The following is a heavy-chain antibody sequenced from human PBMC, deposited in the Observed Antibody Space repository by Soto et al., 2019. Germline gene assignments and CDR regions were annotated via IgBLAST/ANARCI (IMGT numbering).Heavy chain of an antibody. CDR1: GFTFSSYW. V-gene: IGHV3-74*01. CDR2: INSDGSST. J-gene: IGHJ4*02. CDR3: ARRAGDCGDFLY. Sequence: EVQLVESGGGLVQPGGSLRLSCAASGFTFSSYWMHWVRQAPGKGLVWVSRINSDGSSTSHADSVKGRFTISRDNAKNTLYLQMNSLRAEDTAVYYCARRAGDCGDFLYWGQGTLVTVSS. D-gene: IGHD4-17*01.